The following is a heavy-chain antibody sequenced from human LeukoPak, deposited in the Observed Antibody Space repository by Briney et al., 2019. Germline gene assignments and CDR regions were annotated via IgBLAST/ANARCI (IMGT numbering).Heavy chain of an antibody. CDR3: ANGGSYLNNRFDP. CDR2: ISGSGGST. J-gene: IGHJ5*02. D-gene: IGHD1-26*01. Sequence: GGSLRLSCAASGFTFSSYAMSWVRQAPGKGLEWVSAISGSGGSTYYADSVKSRFTISRDNSKNTLYLQMNSLRVEDTAVYYCANGGSYLNNRFDPWGQGTLVTVSS. V-gene: IGHV3-23*01. CDR1: GFTFSSYA.